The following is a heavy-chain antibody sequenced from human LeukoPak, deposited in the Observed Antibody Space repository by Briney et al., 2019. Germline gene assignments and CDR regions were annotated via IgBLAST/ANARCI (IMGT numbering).Heavy chain of an antibody. CDR1: GFSFSSYG. D-gene: IGHD1-14*01. Sequence: PGGSLRLSCAASGFSFSSYGMHWVRQAPGKGLEWVTFIRYDGSDKFYADSVKGRFTTSRDNSRSTLYLQMNSLRPEDTAVYYCARDIVEPPGSGRYFDNWGQGTLITASS. J-gene: IGHJ4*02. CDR3: ARDIVEPPGSGRYFDN. V-gene: IGHV3-30*02. CDR2: IRYDGSDK.